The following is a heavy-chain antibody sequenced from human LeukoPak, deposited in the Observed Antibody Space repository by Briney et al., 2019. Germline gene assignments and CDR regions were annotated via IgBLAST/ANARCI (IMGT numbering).Heavy chain of an antibody. V-gene: IGHV3-23*01. CDR2: ISGSGGST. CDR1: AFTFSSYA. D-gene: IGHD4-17*01. Sequence: GGSLRLSCAASAFTFSSYAMSWVRQAPGRGLEWVSAISGSGGSTYYADSVKGRFTISRDNSKNTLYLQMNSLRAEDTAVYYCAKVRQFYGDFDYWGQGTLVTVSS. J-gene: IGHJ4*02. CDR3: AKVRQFYGDFDY.